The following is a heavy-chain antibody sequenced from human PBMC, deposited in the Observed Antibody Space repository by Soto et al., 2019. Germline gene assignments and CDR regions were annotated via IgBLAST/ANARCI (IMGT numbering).Heavy chain of an antibody. CDR1: GGSFSGYY. D-gene: IGHD5-12*01. CDR3: ASIVATIAPSNVDY. J-gene: IGHJ4*02. CDR2: INHSGST. V-gene: IGHV4-34*01. Sequence: PSETLSLTCAVYGGSFSGYYWSWIRQPPGKGLEWIGEINHSGSTNYNPSLKSRVTISVDTSKNQFSLKLSSVTAADTAVYYCASIVATIAPSNVDYWGQGTLVTVSS.